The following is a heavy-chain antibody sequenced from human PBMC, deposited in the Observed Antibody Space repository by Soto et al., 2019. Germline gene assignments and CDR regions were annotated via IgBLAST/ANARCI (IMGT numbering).Heavy chain of an antibody. CDR3: ARDEGRKGAFDI. V-gene: IGHV1-2*02. CDR1: GYTFTGYY. Sequence: ASVKVSCKASGYTFTGYYMHWVRQAPGQGLEWMGWINPNSGGTNYAQKFQGRVTMTRDTSISTAYMELSRLRSDDTAVYYCARDEGRKGAFDISGQGTMVTVSS. J-gene: IGHJ3*02. CDR2: INPNSGGT.